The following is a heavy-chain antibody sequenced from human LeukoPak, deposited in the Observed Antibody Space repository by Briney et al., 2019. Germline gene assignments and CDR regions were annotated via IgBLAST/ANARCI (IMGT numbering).Heavy chain of an antibody. CDR3: ARGQKDYGGKIQRNLIDY. V-gene: IGHV3-20*04. Sequence: GGSLRLSCAASGFTFSSYAMSWVRQAPGKGLEWVAGINWDGGSTGYGDSVKGRFTISRDNAKNSLYLQMNSLRAEDTAVYYCARGQKDYGGKIQRNLIDYWGQGTLVTVSS. CDR1: GFTFSSYA. CDR2: INWDGGST. J-gene: IGHJ4*02. D-gene: IGHD4-23*01.